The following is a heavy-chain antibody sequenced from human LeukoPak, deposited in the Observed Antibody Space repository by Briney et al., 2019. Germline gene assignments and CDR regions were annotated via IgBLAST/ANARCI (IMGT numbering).Heavy chain of an antibody. CDR2: INHSGST. J-gene: IGHJ4*02. CDR3: ARMRLLWFGELLYPYFDY. Sequence: NPSETLSLTCAVYGGSFSGYYWSWTRQPPGKGLGWIGEINHSGSTNYNPSLKSRVTISVDTSKNQFSLKLSSVTAADTAVYYCARMRLLWFGELLYPYFDYWGQGTLVTVSS. CDR1: GGSFSGYY. V-gene: IGHV4-34*01. D-gene: IGHD3-10*01.